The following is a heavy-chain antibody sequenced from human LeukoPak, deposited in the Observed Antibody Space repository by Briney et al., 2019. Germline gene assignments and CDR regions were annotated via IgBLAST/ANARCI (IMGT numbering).Heavy chain of an antibody. CDR2: ISSSSSYI. V-gene: IGHV3-21*01. CDR1: GFTFSSYS. D-gene: IGHD3-16*02. CDR3: ASFYHYGMDV. Sequence: GGSPRLSCAASGFTFSSYSMNWVRQAPGKGLEWVSSISSSSSYIYYADSVKGRFTISRDNSKNTLYFQMNSLRAEDTAVYYCASFYHYGMDVWGQGTTVTVSS. J-gene: IGHJ6*02.